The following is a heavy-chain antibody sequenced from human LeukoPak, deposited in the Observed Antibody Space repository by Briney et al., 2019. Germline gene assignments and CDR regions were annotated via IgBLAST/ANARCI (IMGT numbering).Heavy chain of an antibody. CDR3: AKDRGAARRFDY. V-gene: IGHV3-23*01. J-gene: IGHJ4*02. D-gene: IGHD6-6*01. CDR1: GFTFRSSV. Sequence: GGSLRLSCAASGFTFRSSVMTWVRHAPGKQLEWVSTISETGDTTDYADSVKGRFTISRDNSNNTLYLQMNSLRAEDTATYYCAKDRGAARRFDYWGQGTLVTVSS. CDR2: ISETGDTT.